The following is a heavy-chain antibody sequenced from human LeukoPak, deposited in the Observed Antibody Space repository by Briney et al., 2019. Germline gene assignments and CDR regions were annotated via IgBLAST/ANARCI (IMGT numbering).Heavy chain of an antibody. J-gene: IGHJ4*02. CDR1: GGSISSSSYY. CDR2: IYYSGST. V-gene: IGHV4-39*01. Sequence: PSETLSLTCTVSGGSISSSSYYWGWIRQPPGKGLEWIGSIYYSGSTYYNPSLKSRVTISADTSKNQFSLKLSSVTAADTAVYYCAKGHYFDYWGQGTLVTVSS. CDR3: AKGHYFDY.